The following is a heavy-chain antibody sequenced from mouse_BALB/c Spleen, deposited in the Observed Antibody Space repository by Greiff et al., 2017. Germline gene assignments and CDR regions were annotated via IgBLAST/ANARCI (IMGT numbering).Heavy chain of an antibody. D-gene: IGHD2-1*01. J-gene: IGHJ2*01. CDR1: GYAFSSSW. CDR3: ARCYGNLWYFDY. Sequence: LVEPGASVKISCKASGYAFSSSWMNWVKQRPGQGLEWIGRIYPGDGDTNYNGKFKGKATLTADKSSSTAYMQLSSLTSVDSAVYFCARCYGNLWYFDYWGQGTTLTVSS. V-gene: IGHV1-82*01. CDR2: IYPGDGDT.